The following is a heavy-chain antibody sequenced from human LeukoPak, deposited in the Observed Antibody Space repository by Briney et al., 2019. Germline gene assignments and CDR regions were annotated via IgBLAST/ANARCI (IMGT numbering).Heavy chain of an antibody. CDR3: AKGTDSSGYYPERSFDY. V-gene: IGHV3-23*01. CDR2: ISGSGGST. Sequence: GGSLRLXCAASGFTFSSYAMSWVRQAPGKGLEWVSAISGSGGSTYYADSVKGRFTISRDNSKNTLYVQMNSLRAEDTAVYYCAKGTDSSGYYPERSFDYWGQGTLVTVSS. CDR1: GFTFSSYA. J-gene: IGHJ4*02. D-gene: IGHD3-22*01.